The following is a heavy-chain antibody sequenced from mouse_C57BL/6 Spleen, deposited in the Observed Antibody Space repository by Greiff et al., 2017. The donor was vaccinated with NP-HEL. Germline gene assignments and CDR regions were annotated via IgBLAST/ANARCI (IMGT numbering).Heavy chain of an antibody. J-gene: IGHJ4*01. V-gene: IGHV1-66*01. CDR3: AREGITTVVAKGAMDY. D-gene: IGHD1-1*01. CDR2: IYPGSGNT. CDR1: GYSFTSYY. Sequence: QVQLKQSGPELVKPGASVKISCKASGYSFTSYYIHWVKQRPGQGLEWIGWIYPGSGNTKYNEKFKGKATLTADTSSSTAYMQLSSLTSEDSAVYYCAREGITTVVAKGAMDYWGQGTSVTVSS.